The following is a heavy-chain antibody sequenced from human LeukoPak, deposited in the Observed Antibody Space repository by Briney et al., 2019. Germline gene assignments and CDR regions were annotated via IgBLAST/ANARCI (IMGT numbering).Heavy chain of an antibody. J-gene: IGHJ6*03. V-gene: IGHV4-59*01. Sequence: PSETLSLTCIVSGGSISSYYWSWIRQPPGKGLEWVGYIYYSGSTNYNPSLKSRVTISVDTSKNQFSLKLSSVTAADTAVYYCARGASSWYDYYYNYMDVWGKGTTVTVSS. CDR1: GGSISSYY. D-gene: IGHD6-13*01. CDR2: IYYSGST. CDR3: ARGASSWYDYYYNYMDV.